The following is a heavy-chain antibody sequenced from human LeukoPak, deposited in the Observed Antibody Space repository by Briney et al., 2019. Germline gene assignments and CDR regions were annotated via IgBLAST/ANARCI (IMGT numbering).Heavy chain of an antibody. D-gene: IGHD1-26*01. CDR3: ARSQNGGYNY. CDR1: GYSFTSHA. V-gene: IGHV1-3*01. Sequence: GASVKVSCKASGYSFTSHAIHWARQAPGQRFEWMGWITVGDGNTKYSEKFQGRVTITRDTSASTVYMELSSLRSEDTAVYYCARSQNGGYNYWGQGTLVTVSS. CDR2: ITVGDGNT. J-gene: IGHJ4*02.